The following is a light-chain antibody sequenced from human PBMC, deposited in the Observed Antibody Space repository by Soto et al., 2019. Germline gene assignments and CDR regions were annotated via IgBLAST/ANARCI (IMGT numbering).Light chain of an antibody. Sequence: DIQMTQSPSTLSASVGDRVTITCRASQRISSWLAWYQQKPGKAPNLLIYDASNLASGVPSRFSGSGSGTEITLTISSQQPDDFATYYCQQYNANFGGGTKVEIK. CDR2: DAS. CDR1: QRISSW. V-gene: IGKV1-5*01. CDR3: QQYNAN. J-gene: IGKJ4*01.